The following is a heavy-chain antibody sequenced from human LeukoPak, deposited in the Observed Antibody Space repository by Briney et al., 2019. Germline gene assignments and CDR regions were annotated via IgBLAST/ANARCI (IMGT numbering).Heavy chain of an antibody. CDR1: GGSISSSSYY. Sequence: SETLSLTCTVSGGSISSSSYYWGWIRQPPGKGLEWIGSIYYSGSTYYNPSLKSRVTISVDTSKNQFSLKLSSVTAADTAVYYCAREAGVDTAMGHFDYWGQGTLVTVSS. J-gene: IGHJ4*02. CDR3: AREAGVDTAMGHFDY. V-gene: IGHV4-39*07. CDR2: IYYSGST. D-gene: IGHD5-18*01.